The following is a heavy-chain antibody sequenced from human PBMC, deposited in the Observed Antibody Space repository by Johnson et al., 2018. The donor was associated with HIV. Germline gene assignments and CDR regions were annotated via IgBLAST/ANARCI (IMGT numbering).Heavy chain of an antibody. J-gene: IGHJ3*02. D-gene: IGHD6-6*01. CDR1: GFRFSDHY. Sequence: QVQLVESEGGLVQPGGSLRLSCEASGFRFSDHYMSWIRQAPGKGLEWISYISTSGSTKYYADSVKGRFTISRDNAKNCLCVHVNSLSPEDTALYYCARDLPSGSSSSEPRFAFDIWGQGTMVIVSS. V-gene: IGHV3-11*01. CDR2: ISTSGSTK. CDR3: ARDLPSGSSSSEPRFAFDI.